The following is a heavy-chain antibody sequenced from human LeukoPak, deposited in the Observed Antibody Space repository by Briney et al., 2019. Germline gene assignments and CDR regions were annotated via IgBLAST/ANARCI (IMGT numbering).Heavy chain of an antibody. CDR3: ARERSSTSNYYYYYYYMDV. CDR2: IYSGGTT. Sequence: PGGSLRLSCAASGFTVSSHYMTWVRQAPGKGLEWVSVIYSGGTTYAADSVKGRFTMSRDNSKNTLYLQMNSLRAEDTAVYYCARERSSTSNYYYYYYYMDVWGKGTTVTVSS. J-gene: IGHJ6*03. D-gene: IGHD2-2*01. CDR1: GFTVSSHY. V-gene: IGHV3-66*02.